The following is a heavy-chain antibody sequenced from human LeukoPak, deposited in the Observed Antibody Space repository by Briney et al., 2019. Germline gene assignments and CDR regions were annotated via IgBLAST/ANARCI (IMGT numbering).Heavy chain of an antibody. V-gene: IGHV3-30*02. CDR2: IRYDGSNK. CDR3: AKLRMTYYDFWSGPLDY. D-gene: IGHD3-3*01. J-gene: IGHJ4*02. CDR1: GFTFSSYG. Sequence: QSGGSLRLSCAASGFTFSSYGMHWVRQAPGKGLEWVALIRYDGSNKYYADSVKGRFTISRDNSKNTLYLQMNSLRAEDTAVYYCAKLRMTYYDFWSGPLDYWGQGTLVTVSS.